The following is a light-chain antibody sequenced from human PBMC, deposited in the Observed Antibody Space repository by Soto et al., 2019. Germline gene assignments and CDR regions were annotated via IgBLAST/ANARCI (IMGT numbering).Light chain of an antibody. J-gene: IGKJ5*01. CDR1: QSVSSY. V-gene: IGKV3-11*01. CDR3: QQRSNWPPIT. Sequence: EIVLTQSPATLSLAPGERATPACRASQSVSSYLAWYQQKPGQAPSLLIDDASNRATGIPARFSGSGSGTDFTLTISSLEPEDFAVYYCQQRSNWPPITFGQGTRLEIK. CDR2: DAS.